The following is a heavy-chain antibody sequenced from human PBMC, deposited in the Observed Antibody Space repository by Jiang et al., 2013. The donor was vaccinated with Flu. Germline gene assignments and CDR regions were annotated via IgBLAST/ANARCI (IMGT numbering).Heavy chain of an antibody. Sequence: GLVKPSETLSLTCIVSGGSISSSSYYWGWIRQPPGKGLEWIGSVYYSGRTYYNPSLKSRVTISVDTSKNQFSLKLTSVTAADTSVYYCARQEDSWAFYPFDNWGQGTLVTVSS. J-gene: IGHJ4*02. CDR1: GGSISSSSYY. CDR3: ARQEDSWAFYPFDN. CDR2: VYYSGRT. D-gene: IGHD1-26*01. V-gene: IGHV4-39*01.